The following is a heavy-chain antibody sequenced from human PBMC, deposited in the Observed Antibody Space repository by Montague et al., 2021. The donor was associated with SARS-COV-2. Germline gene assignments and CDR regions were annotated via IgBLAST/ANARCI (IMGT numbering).Heavy chain of an antibody. Sequence: CAISGDSVAGNSAAWNWIRQSPSRGLEWLGGTYFRSKWYSEYAFSVKGRITINADTSTNQFSLQVNSVTPEDTAIYYCTRSWGWKEPHYYFDHWGQGTLVIVSS. CDR3: TRSWGWKEPHYYFDH. J-gene: IGHJ4*02. CDR2: TYFRSKWYS. CDR1: GDSVAGNSAA. V-gene: IGHV6-1*01. D-gene: IGHD1-14*01.